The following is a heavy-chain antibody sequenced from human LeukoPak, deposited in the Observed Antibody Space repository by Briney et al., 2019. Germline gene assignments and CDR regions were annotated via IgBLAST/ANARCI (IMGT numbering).Heavy chain of an antibody. Sequence: GGSLRLSCAASGFTVSSNYMSWVRQAPGKGLEWVSVIYSGGSTYYADSVKGRFTISRDNSKNTLYLQMNSLRAEDTAVYYCAREPVPEPHYYYGMDVWGQGTTVTVSS. CDR2: IYSGGST. V-gene: IGHV3-66*01. CDR3: AREPVPEPHYYYGMDV. D-gene: IGHD1-14*01. J-gene: IGHJ6*02. CDR1: GFTVSSNY.